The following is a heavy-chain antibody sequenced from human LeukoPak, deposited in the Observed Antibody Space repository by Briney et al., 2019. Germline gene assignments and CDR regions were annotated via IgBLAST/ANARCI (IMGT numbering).Heavy chain of an antibody. D-gene: IGHD2-8*01. V-gene: IGHV3-20*04. CDR2: INRNGDST. J-gene: IGHJ4*02. CDR3: ARGFRNGPFDC. Sequence: PGGSLRLSCGASGFTFDDYGMSWVRQLPGKGLEWVSGINRNGDSTDYAGSVKGRFTISRDNAKNSHFLQMNSLRVEDTALYYCARGFRNGPFDCWGQGTLVTVSS. CDR1: GFTFDDYG.